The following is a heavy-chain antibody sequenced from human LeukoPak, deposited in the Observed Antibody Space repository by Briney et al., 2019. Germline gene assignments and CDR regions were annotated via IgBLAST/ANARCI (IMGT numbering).Heavy chain of an antibody. CDR2: LYYSGST. J-gene: IGHJ4*02. CDR3: ASLRYSSSWDTTSDY. V-gene: IGHV4-39*07. CDR1: GGSISSSSYY. D-gene: IGHD6-13*01. Sequence: SETLSLTCTVSGGSISSSSYYWGWIRRPPGKGLEWIGSLYYSGSTYYNPSLKSRVTISVDTSKNQFSLKLNSVTAADTAVYYCASLRYSSSWDTTSDYWGQGTLVTVSS.